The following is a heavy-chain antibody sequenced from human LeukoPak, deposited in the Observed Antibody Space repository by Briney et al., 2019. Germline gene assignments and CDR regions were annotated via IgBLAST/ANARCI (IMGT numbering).Heavy chain of an antibody. J-gene: IGHJ4*02. CDR1: GFTVSSNY. V-gene: IGHV3-66*01. CDR2: IYRSGST. D-gene: IGHD3-22*01. Sequence: GGSLRLSCAASGFTVSSNYMSWIRQAPGKGLEWVSVIYRSGSTHYADSVKDRFIISRDSSKNTLYLQMNSLRAEDTAVYYCARLTNSGYYWLFDYWGQGTLVTVSS. CDR3: ARLTNSGYYWLFDY.